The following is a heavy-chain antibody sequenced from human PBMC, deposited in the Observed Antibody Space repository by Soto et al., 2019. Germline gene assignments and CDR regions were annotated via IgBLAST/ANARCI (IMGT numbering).Heavy chain of an antibody. D-gene: IGHD6-19*01. Sequence: SETLSLTCAVSGGSISSSNWWSWVRQPPGKGLEWIGEIYHSGSTNYNPSLKSRVTISVDKSKNQFSLKLSSVTAADTAVYYCARAPAVAGASFDYWGQGTLVTVSS. CDR2: IYHSGST. J-gene: IGHJ4*02. CDR3: ARAPAVAGASFDY. CDR1: GGSISSSNW. V-gene: IGHV4-4*02.